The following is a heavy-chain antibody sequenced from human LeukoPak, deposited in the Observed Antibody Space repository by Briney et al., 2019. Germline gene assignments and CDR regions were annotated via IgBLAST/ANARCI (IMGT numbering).Heavy chain of an antibody. V-gene: IGHV3-30*02. Sequence: GGSLRLSCAASGFTFSSYGMHWVRQAPGKGLEWVAFIRYDRSNKYYADSVKGRFTISRDNSKNTLYLQMNSLRAEDTAVYYCAKGHEYSIAGVAFDIWGQGTMVTVSS. D-gene: IGHD6-6*01. CDR2: IRYDRSNK. J-gene: IGHJ3*02. CDR1: GFTFSSYG. CDR3: AKGHEYSIAGVAFDI.